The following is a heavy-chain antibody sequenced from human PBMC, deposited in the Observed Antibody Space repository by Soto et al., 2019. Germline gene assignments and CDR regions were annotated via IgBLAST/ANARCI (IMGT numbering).Heavy chain of an antibody. CDR1: GCSISSYY. J-gene: IGHJ6*02. V-gene: IGHV4-59*01. CDR3: ARARDIGYDRSTIGMDV. Sequence: KTSEILSLPCPGSGCSISSYYWSWIRQPPGKGLEWIGYIYYSGSTNYNPSLKSRVTISVDTSKNQFSLKLSSVTAADTAVYYCARARDIGYDRSTIGMDVWGQGTTVTVSS. D-gene: IGHD5-12*01. CDR2: IYYSGST.